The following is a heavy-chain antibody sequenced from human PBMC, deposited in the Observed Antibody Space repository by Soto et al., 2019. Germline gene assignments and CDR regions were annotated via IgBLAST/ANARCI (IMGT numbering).Heavy chain of an antibody. V-gene: IGHV3-23*01. Sequence: GGSLRLSCAASGFTFSSYAMSWVRQAPGKALEWVSAISGSVGSTYYEDSVKGRFTISRDNSNNTLYLQMNSLRAEDTAVYYCVWRGTSTRGVRAYYGMDVWGQGTTVTVSS. D-gene: IGHD3-3*01. CDR1: GFTFSSYA. CDR2: ISGSVGST. J-gene: IGHJ6*02. CDR3: VWRGTSTRGVRAYYGMDV.